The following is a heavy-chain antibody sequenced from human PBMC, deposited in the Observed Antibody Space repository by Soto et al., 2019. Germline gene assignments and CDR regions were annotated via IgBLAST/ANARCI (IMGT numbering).Heavy chain of an antibody. V-gene: IGHV4-61*01. CDR2: IYYSGST. Sequence: QVQLQESGPGLVKPSETLSLTCTVSGGSVSSGSYYWSWIRQPPGKGLEWIGYIYYSGSTNYNPSLKSRVNISVDTSKNQFSLKLSSVTAADTAVYYCARDNDYYDSSGYYLGYFDYWGQGTLVTVSS. CDR1: GGSVSSGSYY. J-gene: IGHJ4*02. D-gene: IGHD3-22*01. CDR3: ARDNDYYDSSGYYLGYFDY.